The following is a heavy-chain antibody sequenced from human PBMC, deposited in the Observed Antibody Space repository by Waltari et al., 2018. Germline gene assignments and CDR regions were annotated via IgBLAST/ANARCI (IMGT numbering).Heavy chain of an antibody. J-gene: IGHJ4*02. D-gene: IGHD1-7*01. CDR2: IYGNGGRL. CDR3: IKETNAGGLDY. Sequence: EVYLVESGGGLVKPGVSLRLSCVASGFTSLVYGMHWIRQPPGKGLEWVSGIYGNGGRLDYLDSVRGRFTISRDDAKNSLYLQMNSLGVEDTALYFCIKETNAGGLDYWGQGTLVTVSS. V-gene: IGHV3-9*02. CDR1: GFTSLVYG.